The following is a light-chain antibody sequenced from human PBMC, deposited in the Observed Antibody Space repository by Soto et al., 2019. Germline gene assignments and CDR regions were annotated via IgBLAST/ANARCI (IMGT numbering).Light chain of an antibody. J-gene: IGKJ4*01. CDR3: QQYDNLPLT. CDR1: QDISNY. V-gene: IGKV1-33*01. CDR2: DAS. Sequence: DIQMTQSPSSLSASVGDRVTITCQASQDISNYLNWYQQKPGKAPKLLIYDASNLETGVPSRFSGSGSGTDVTFTISSLQPEDIATYYCQQYDNLPLTCGGGTKGDIK.